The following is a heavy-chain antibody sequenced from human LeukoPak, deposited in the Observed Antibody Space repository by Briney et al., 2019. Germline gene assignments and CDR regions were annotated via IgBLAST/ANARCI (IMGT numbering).Heavy chain of an antibody. CDR1: GFTFSKYW. V-gene: IGHV3-74*01. Sequence: GGSLRLSCAASGFTFSKYWMLWVRHAPGKGLESVSRINTDGTVTTYADSVKGRFTVSRDNADNTMFLQMNSVRDEDTAVYHCATKQWLAPPPDSWGQGTPVTVSS. CDR2: INTDGTVT. J-gene: IGHJ4*02. CDR3: ATKQWLAPPPDS. D-gene: IGHD6-19*01.